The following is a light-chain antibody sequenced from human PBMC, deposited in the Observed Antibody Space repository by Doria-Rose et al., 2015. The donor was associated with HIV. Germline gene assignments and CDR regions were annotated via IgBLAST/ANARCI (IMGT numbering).Light chain of an antibody. Sequence: ASVGDRVTITCRASQSIGIWLAWYQQKPGKAPKLLIYKASSLESGVPSRFGGSGSGTEFTLTINSLQPDDFATYFCQQYSSSSLYTFGQGTKLEIK. V-gene: IGKV1-5*03. CDR3: QQYSSSSLYT. CDR2: KAS. J-gene: IGKJ2*01. CDR1: QSIGIW.